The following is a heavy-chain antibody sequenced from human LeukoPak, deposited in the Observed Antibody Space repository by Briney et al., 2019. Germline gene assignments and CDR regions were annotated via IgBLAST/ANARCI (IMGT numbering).Heavy chain of an antibody. CDR2: INQDGSEK. Sequence: GGSLRLSCAASGFSFSKHWMSWVRQAQGKGLEWVANINQDGSEKYSVDSVRGRFTISRDNAKNSLYLQMNSLRAEDTAVYYCAREGLPVASDYWGQGTLVTVSS. D-gene: IGHD6-19*01. V-gene: IGHV3-7*05. J-gene: IGHJ4*02. CDR1: GFSFSKHW. CDR3: AREGLPVASDY.